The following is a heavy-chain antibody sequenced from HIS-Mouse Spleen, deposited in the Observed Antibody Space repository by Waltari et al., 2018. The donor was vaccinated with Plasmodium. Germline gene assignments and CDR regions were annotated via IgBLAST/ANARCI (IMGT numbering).Heavy chain of an antibody. V-gene: IGHV3-33*06. CDR1: GFTFSSYG. CDR2: IWYDGSNK. CDR3: AKVAQGTRDAFDI. J-gene: IGHJ3*02. Sequence: VQLVESGGGVVQPGRSLRHSCAASGFTFSSYGMPWVRRAPGEGLDEVAVIWYDGSNKYYADPVKGLFTISRDNSKNTLYLQMNSLRAEDTAVYYCAKVAQGTRDAFDIWGQGTMVTVSS. D-gene: IGHD2-8*01.